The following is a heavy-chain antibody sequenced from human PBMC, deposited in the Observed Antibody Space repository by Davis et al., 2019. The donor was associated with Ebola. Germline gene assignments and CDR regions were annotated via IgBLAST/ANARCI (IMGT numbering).Heavy chain of an antibody. D-gene: IGHD3-10*01. Sequence: SETLSLTCTVSGGSISSGGYYWSWIRQHPGKGLEWIGYIYYSGSTNYNPSLKSRVTISVDTSKNQFSLKLSSVTAADTAVYYCARGYYYGSGSYYNGGNYYYYYGMDVWGQGTTVTVSS. J-gene: IGHJ6*02. CDR3: ARGYYYGSGSYYNGGNYYYYYGMDV. CDR2: IYYSGST. V-gene: IGHV4-61*08. CDR1: GGSISSGGYY.